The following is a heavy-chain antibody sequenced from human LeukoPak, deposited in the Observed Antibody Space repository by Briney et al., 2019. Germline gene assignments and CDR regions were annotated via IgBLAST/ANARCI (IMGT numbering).Heavy chain of an antibody. J-gene: IGHJ3*02. CDR2: ISRHDDYI. CDR1: GFNFDLYD. D-gene: IGHD3-10*01. CDR3: ARDLSFGAPVAFDI. V-gene: IGHV3-21*01. Sequence: PGGSLRLSCVASGFNFDLYDMSWVRQAPGKGLGWLSAISRHDDYIYYAASVRGRFTISRDNARNSLFLQMNSLRVDDTAVYFCARDLSFGAPVAFDIWGQGTMVTVAS.